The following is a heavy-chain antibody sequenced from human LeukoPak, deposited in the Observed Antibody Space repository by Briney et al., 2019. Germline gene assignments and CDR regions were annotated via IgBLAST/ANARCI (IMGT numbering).Heavy chain of an antibody. D-gene: IGHD3-10*01. Sequence: SETLSLTCTVSGGPISSYYWSWIRQPPGKGLEWMGNIYYSGSTNYNPSLKSRVTISVDTSKNQFSLKLSSVTAADTAVYYCARGPRITMVRGVIIDSDPLGCYDYWGQGTLVTVSS. V-gene: IGHV4-59*01. CDR3: ARGPRITMVRGVIIDSDPLGCYDY. CDR1: GGPISSYY. CDR2: IYYSGST. J-gene: IGHJ4*02.